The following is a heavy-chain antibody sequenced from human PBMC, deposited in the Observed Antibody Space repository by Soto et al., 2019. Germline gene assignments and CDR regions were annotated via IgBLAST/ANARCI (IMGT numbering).Heavy chain of an antibody. Sequence: QTVGSLRLSCAVSGFTFSAFPMFWVRQAPGKGLEWVAFISYDGRNEDYADSVKGRFTISRDNSKNTLYLQMNSLSSEDTAVYYCTKGVVREPAYFDSWGQGTLVTVSS. D-gene: IGHD3-10*01. CDR1: GFTFSAFP. CDR2: ISYDGRNE. CDR3: TKGVVREPAYFDS. J-gene: IGHJ4*02. V-gene: IGHV3-30*18.